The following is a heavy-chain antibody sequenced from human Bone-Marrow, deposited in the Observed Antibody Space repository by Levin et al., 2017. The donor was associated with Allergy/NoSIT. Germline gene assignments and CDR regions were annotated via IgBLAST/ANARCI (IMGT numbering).Heavy chain of an antibody. V-gene: IGHV3-33*01. CDR3: TRRGWFGELDDGFDI. J-gene: IGHJ3*02. CDR1: GFTFSSSG. Sequence: LSLTCAASGFTFSSSGLHWVRQAPGKGLEWVAGIWYRGSKEYYADSVKGRFTISRDNSKNTLNLQMSSLRGEDTAVYYCTRRGWFGELDDGFDIWGQGTMVTVS. CDR2: IWYRGSKE. D-gene: IGHD3-10*01.